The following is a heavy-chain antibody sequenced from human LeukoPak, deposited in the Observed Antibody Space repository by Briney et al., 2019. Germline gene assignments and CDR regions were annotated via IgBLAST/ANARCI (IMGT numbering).Heavy chain of an antibody. J-gene: IGHJ4*02. V-gene: IGHV4-30-4*08. CDR2: IYNSGST. CDR1: GGSISSGDYY. D-gene: IGHD6-6*01. Sequence: SETLSLTCTVSGGSISSGDYYWNWIRQPPGKGLEWIGYIYNSGSTYYNPSLKSRVTISVDTSKNRFSLKLSSVTAADTAVYYCARDGGASSRNFDYWGQGTRVTVSS. CDR3: ARDGGASSRNFDY.